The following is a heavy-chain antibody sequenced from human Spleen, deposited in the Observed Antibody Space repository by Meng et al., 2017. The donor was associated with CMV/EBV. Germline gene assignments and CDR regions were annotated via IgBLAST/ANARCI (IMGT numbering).Heavy chain of an antibody. CDR3: GNNVYLGMDV. D-gene: IGHD2/OR15-2a*01. Sequence: GESLKISCAVSGVSFSDYGFHWVRQAPGKGLEWVSYIRVDGTNKYYVDSVKGRFTITRENSKNTLYLEMNSLRVEDSAVYYCGNNVYLGMDVWGQGTTVTVSS. V-gene: IGHV3-30*02. J-gene: IGHJ6*02. CDR2: IRVDGTNK. CDR1: GVSFSDYG.